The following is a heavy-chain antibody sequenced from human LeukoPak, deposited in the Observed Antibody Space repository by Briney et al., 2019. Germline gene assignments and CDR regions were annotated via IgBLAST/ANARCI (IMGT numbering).Heavy chain of an antibody. CDR3: ARMGIVGATTAPFQH. CDR2: IIPIFGTA. V-gene: IGHV1-69*13. J-gene: IGHJ1*01. CDR1: GYTFTSYD. Sequence: VASVKVSCKASGYTFTSYDINWVRQATGQGLEWMGGIIPIFGTANYAQKFQGRVTITADESTSTAYMELSSLRSEGTAVYYCARMGIVGATTAPFQHWGQGTLVTVSS. D-gene: IGHD1-26*01.